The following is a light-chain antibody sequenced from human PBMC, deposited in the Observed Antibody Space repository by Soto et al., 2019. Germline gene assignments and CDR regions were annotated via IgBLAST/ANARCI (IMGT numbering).Light chain of an antibody. J-gene: IGKJ2*01. CDR1: QSISSY. CDR2: AAS. Sequence: DIQMTQSPSSLSASVGDRVTITCRASQSISSYLNWYQQKPGKAPKLLIYAASSLQSGVPSRFSGSGSGTDFTLTSSSLQPEDFATYYCQQSYSFLYTFGQGTKLEIK. V-gene: IGKV1-39*01. CDR3: QQSYSFLYT.